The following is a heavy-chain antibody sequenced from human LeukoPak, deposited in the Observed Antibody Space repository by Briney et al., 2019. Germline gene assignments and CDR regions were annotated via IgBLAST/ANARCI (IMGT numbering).Heavy chain of an antibody. D-gene: IGHD6-19*01. CDR3: ARGVWVGIAVAGYYYYGMDA. CDR1: GGSFSGYY. J-gene: IGHJ6*02. Sequence: EPSETLSLTCAVYGGSFSGYYWSWIRQPPGKGLEWIGEINHSGSTNYNPSLKSRVTISVDTSKNQFSLKLSSVTAADTAVYYCARGVWVGIAVAGYYYYGMDAWGQGTTVTVSS. CDR2: INHSGST. V-gene: IGHV4-34*01.